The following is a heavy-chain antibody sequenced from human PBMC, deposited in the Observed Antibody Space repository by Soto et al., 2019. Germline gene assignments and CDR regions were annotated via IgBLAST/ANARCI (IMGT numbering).Heavy chain of an antibody. CDR2: INHSGST. CDR1: GGSFSGYY. V-gene: IGHV4-34*01. Sequence: QVQLQQWGAGLLKPSETLSLTCAVYGGSFSGYYWSWIRQPPGKGLEWVGEINHSGSTNYNPSPKGRVTIPVDTSKNQFALKLSSVTAADTAVYYCARVSRGSRGWFDPWGQGTLVTVSS. D-gene: IGHD3-16*01. J-gene: IGHJ5*02. CDR3: ARVSRGSRGWFDP.